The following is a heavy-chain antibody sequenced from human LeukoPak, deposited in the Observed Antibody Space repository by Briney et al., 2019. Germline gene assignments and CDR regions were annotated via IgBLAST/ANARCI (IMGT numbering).Heavy chain of an antibody. CDR2: IYYSGST. Sequence: SETLSLTCTVSGGSISSYYWSWIRQPPGKGLEWIGYIYYSGSTNYNPSLKSRVTISVDTSKNQFSLKLSSVTAAGTAVYYCARSDGPYFFDYWGQGTLVTVSS. J-gene: IGHJ4*02. CDR1: GGSISSYY. V-gene: IGHV4-59*01. CDR3: ARSDGPYFFDY.